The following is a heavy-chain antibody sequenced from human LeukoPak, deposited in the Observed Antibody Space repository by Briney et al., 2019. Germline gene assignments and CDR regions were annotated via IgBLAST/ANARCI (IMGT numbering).Heavy chain of an antibody. J-gene: IGHJ4*02. Sequence: ASVKVSCKASGYTFTGYYMHWVRQAPGQGLEWMGRINPNSGGTNYAQKFQGRVTMTRDTSISTAYMELSSLRSEDTAVYYCARIPDDYGDYEIAYWGQGTLVTVSS. CDR3: ARIPDDYGDYEIAY. D-gene: IGHD4-17*01. V-gene: IGHV1-2*06. CDR1: GYTFTGYY. CDR2: INPNSGGT.